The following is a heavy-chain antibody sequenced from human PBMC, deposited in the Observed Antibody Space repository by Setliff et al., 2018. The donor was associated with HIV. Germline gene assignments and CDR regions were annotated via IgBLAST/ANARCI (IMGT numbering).Heavy chain of an antibody. Sequence: GGSLRLSCAASGFTFGNYWMTWVRQAPGRGLEWVANIKQDGSEKYYVDSLKGRFIISRDDSKNTLYLQMNSIRSEDTAVYYCVTGVGTSSVDYWGQGTMVTVSS. CDR1: GFTFGNYW. J-gene: IGHJ4*02. D-gene: IGHD3-22*01. CDR3: VTGVGTSSVDY. CDR2: IKQDGSEK. V-gene: IGHV3-7*03.